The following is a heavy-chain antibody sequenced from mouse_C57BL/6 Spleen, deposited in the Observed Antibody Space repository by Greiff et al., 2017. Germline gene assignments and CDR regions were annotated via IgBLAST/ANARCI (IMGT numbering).Heavy chain of an antibody. CDR3: ARGEQGHYAMDY. CDR2: ISYSGNT. J-gene: IGHJ4*01. V-gene: IGHV3-1*01. D-gene: IGHD4-1*01. Sequence: VQLKESGPGMVKPSQSLSLTCTVTGYSITSGYDWHWIRHFPGNKLEWMGYISYSGNTNYNPSLKSRISITHDTSKNHFFLKLNSVTAEDTATYYCARGEQGHYAMDYWGQGTSVTVSS. CDR1: GYSITSGYD.